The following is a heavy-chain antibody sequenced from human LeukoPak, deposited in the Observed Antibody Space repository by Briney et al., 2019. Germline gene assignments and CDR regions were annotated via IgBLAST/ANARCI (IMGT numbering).Heavy chain of an antibody. CDR2: IKQDGSEK. CDR3: ARALNDPLFDY. Sequence: GGSLRLSCAASGFTFSSYWMSWVRQAPGKGLEWVANIKQDGSEKYYVDSVKGRFTISRDNAKNSLYLQMNRLRAEDTAVYYCARALNDPLFDYWGQGTLVTVSS. CDR1: GFTFSSYW. J-gene: IGHJ4*02. V-gene: IGHV3-7*01. D-gene: IGHD1-1*01.